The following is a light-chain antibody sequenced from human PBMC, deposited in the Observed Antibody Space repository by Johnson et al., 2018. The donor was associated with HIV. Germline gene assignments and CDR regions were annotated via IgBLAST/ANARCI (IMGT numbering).Light chain of an antibody. J-gene: IGLJ1*01. CDR3: GTWDASLSVNV. Sequence: QSVLSQPPSVSAAPGQKVTISCSGSSSDMGNYAVSWYQQLPGTAPKLLIYENIMRPSGIPDRFSGSKSGTSATLDITGLQTGDEADYYCGTWDASLSVNVFGPGTKVTVL. V-gene: IGLV1-51*02. CDR2: ENI. CDR1: SSDMGNYA.